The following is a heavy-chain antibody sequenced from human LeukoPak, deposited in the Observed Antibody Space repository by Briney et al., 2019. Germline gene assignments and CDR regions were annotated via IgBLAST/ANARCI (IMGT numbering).Heavy chain of an antibody. CDR2: IYYSGSI. J-gene: IGHJ4*02. D-gene: IGHD3-10*01. Sequence: SETLSLTCTVSGDSISGYYWSWIRQPPGKGLEWIGYIYYSGSINYNPSLKSRVTISVDTSKNQFSLKLTSVTAADTAVYYCARHLYGSGSYDYWGQGTLVTVSS. CDR1: GDSISGYY. CDR3: ARHLYGSGSYDY. V-gene: IGHV4-59*08.